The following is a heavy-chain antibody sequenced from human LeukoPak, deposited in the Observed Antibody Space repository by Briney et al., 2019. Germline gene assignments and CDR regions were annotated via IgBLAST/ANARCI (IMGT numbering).Heavy chain of an antibody. CDR1: GFPFSEYS. CDR2: IGISSGNT. V-gene: IGHV3-11*06. CDR3: ARDHNYAFDN. J-gene: IGHJ4*02. D-gene: IGHD1-1*01. Sequence: KPGGSLRLSCAASGFPFSEYSMNWVRQAPGKGLEWISYIGISSGNTKYADSVKGRFTVSADNARNLLYLQMNSLRVEDTAVYYCARDHNYAFDNWGQGTLVTVSS.